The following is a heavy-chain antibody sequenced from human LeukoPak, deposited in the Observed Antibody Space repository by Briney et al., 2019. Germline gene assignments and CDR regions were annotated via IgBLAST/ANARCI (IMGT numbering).Heavy chain of an antibody. D-gene: IGHD5-12*01. Sequence: SETLSLTCSVPGGSISSGDYYWTWIRQPPGKGLEWIGYIYYGGSTYYTPSLESRVTISIDTSKNQFSLKLNSVTAADTAVYYCAREGRYSGYWFDPWGQGTLVTVSS. CDR1: GGSISSGDYY. V-gene: IGHV4-30-4*01. CDR2: IYYGGST. CDR3: AREGRYSGYWFDP. J-gene: IGHJ5*02.